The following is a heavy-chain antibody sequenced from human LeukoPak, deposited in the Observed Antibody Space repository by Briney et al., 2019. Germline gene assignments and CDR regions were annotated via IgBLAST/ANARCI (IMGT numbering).Heavy chain of an antibody. CDR2: ISGSDGST. CDR3: AKRQYSSGWYYSSLDN. J-gene: IGHJ4*02. Sequence: PGGSLRLSCAASGFTFTSYAMTWVRQAPGKGLEWVSTISGSDGSTYYADSVKGRFTISRDNSKNTLYLQMNSLRAEDTAVYYCAKRQYSSGWYYSSLDNWGQGTLVTVSS. V-gene: IGHV3-23*01. CDR1: GFTFTSYA. D-gene: IGHD6-19*01.